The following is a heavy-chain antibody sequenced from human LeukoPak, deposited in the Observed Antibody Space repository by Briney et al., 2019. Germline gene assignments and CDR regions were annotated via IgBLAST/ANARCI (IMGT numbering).Heavy chain of an antibody. CDR2: ISATGYSI. CDR3: ANDDYYDSSGQLDAFDI. Sequence: GGSLRLSCAASGFTFTRNALSWVRQAPGKGLEWVSGISATGYSIYYADSVKGRFTISRDNSKDILYLQMNSLRVEDTAVYYCANDDYYDSSGQLDAFDIWGQGTMVTVSS. D-gene: IGHD3-22*01. J-gene: IGHJ3*02. V-gene: IGHV3-23*01. CDR1: GFTFTRNA.